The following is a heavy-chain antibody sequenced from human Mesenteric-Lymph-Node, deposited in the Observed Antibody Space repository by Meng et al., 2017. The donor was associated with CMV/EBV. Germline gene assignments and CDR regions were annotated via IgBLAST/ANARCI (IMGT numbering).Heavy chain of an antibody. D-gene: IGHD3-22*01. J-gene: IGHJ2*01. V-gene: IGHV4-31*02. Sequence: SSGGYYWSWIRQPPGKGLEWIGYIYYSGSTYYNPSLKSRVTISVDTSKNQFSLKLSSVTAADTAVYYCARVYYDSSGYYDDWYFDLWGRGTLVTVSS. CDR3: ARVYYDSSGYYDDWYFDL. CDR2: IYYSGST. CDR1: SSGGYY.